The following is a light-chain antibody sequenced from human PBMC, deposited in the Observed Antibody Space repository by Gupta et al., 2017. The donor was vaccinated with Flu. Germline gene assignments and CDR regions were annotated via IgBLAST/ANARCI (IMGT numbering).Light chain of an antibody. CDR1: SGGIASNF. CDR3: HSYDTKSQV. V-gene: IGLV6-57*01. J-gene: IGLJ2*01. Sequence: FLLTQPHSLSGSPGETVTISCARSSGGIASNFGQWYQQRPGRPHTTVIYEDKQRPSGVPDRFSGSNDSSSNSASLTISGLETEDDADYYCHSYDTKSQVFGGGTRLTVL. CDR2: EDK.